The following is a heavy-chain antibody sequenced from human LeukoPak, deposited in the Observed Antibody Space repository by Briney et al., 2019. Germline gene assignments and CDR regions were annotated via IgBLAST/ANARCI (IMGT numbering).Heavy chain of an antibody. CDR2: IKQDGTEK. CDR1: GFTFSKYW. CDR3: ARFTRSSTPVY. J-gene: IGHJ4*02. V-gene: IGHV3-7*01. D-gene: IGHD6-6*01. Sequence: PGGSLRLSCAASGFTFSKYWMTCVRRAPGKGLDWVANIKQDGTEKNYVDSVKGRFTVSRDNAKNSLYLQMSSLRAEDTAVYYCARFTRSSTPVYWGQGALVTVSS.